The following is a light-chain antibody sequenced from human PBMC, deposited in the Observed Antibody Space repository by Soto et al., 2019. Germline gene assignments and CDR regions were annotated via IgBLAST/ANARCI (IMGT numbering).Light chain of an antibody. CDR2: KAS. V-gene: IGKV1-5*03. Sequence: DIQMTQSPSTLSGSVGDRVTITCRASQAISSWSAWYQQKPGKAPKLLIYKASTLKSGVPSRFSGSGSGTEFPLTISSLQPDDFATYYCQHYNSYSEAFGQGTKVDIK. CDR3: QHYNSYSEA. J-gene: IGKJ1*01. CDR1: QAISSW.